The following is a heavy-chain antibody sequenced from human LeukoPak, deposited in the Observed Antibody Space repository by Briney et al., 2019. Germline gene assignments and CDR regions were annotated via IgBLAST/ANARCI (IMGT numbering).Heavy chain of an antibody. CDR2: ISYSGST. V-gene: IGHV4-39*01. D-gene: IGHD2-15*01. J-gene: IGHJ4*02. Sequence: SETLSLTCTVSGGXISSSSYFWGWVRQPPGKGLEWIGSISYSGSTYYNPSLKSRVTISVGTSKNQFSLKLNSVTAADTAVYYCARSVNIVVEYSFDSWGQGTLVTVSS. CDR1: GGXISSSSYF. CDR3: ARSVNIVVEYSFDS.